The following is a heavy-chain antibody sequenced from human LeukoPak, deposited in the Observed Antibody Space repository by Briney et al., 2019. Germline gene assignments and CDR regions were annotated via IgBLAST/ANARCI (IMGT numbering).Heavy chain of an antibody. CDR2: IYTSGST. CDR3: ARHYYGSGSLNWFDP. Sequence: SETLSLTCTVSGGSISSGSYYWSWIRQPAGKGLEWIGRIYTSGSTNYNPSLKSRVTISVDTSKNQFSLKLSSVTAADTAVYYCARHYYGSGSLNWFDPWGQGTLVTVSS. CDR1: GGSISSGSYY. D-gene: IGHD3-10*01. V-gene: IGHV4-61*02. J-gene: IGHJ5*02.